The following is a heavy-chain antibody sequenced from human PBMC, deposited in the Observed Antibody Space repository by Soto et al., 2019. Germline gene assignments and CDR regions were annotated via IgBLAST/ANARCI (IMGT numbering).Heavy chain of an antibody. Sequence: QLHLVQSGAEAKKAGSSVKVSCKASGGIVSSYAITWVRQAPGKGLEWMGVFIPIFVSAHYAPKFQGRITITADESTSTAYMELSGLTSEDTAIYYCARDVSSDTTGFRGYDLWGQGTQVTVSS. CDR2: FIPIFVSA. CDR3: ARDVSSDTTGFRGYDL. D-gene: IGHD3-10*01. J-gene: IGHJ4*02. CDR1: GGIVSSYA. V-gene: IGHV1-69*01.